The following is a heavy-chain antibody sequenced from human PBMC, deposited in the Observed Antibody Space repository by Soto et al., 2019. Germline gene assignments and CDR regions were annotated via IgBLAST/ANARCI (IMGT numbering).Heavy chain of an antibody. D-gene: IGHD3-9*01. CDR2: FDPEDGET. Sequence: ASVKVSCKVSGYTLTELSMHWVRQAPGKGLEWMGGFDPEDGETIYAQKFQGRVTMTEDTSTDTAYMELSSLRSEDTAVFYCAAGRIYDLLTGSYFDYWGQGTLVTVSS. V-gene: IGHV1-24*01. CDR1: GYTLTELS. CDR3: AAGRIYDLLTGSYFDY. J-gene: IGHJ4*02.